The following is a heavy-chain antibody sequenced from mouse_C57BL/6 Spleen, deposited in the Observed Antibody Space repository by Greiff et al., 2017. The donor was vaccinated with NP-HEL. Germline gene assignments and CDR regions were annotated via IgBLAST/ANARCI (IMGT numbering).Heavy chain of an antibody. CDR2: IDPEDGET. V-gene: IGHV14-2*01. CDR1: GFNIKDYY. Sequence: EVQRVESGAELVKPGASVKLSCTASGFNIKDYYMHWVKQRTEQGLEWIGRIDPEDGETKYAPNFQGKATITADTSSNTAYLQLSSLTSEDTAVYYCARDYSNYFDYWGQGTTLTVSS. CDR3: ARDYSNYFDY. D-gene: IGHD2-5*01. J-gene: IGHJ2*01.